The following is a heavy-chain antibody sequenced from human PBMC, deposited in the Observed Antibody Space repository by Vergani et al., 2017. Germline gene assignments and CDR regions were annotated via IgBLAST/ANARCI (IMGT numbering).Heavy chain of an antibody. CDR1: GGPISSYY. Sequence: QVQLQESGPGLVKPSQTLSLTCTVSGGPISSYYWSWIRQPPGTGLEWIGYIYYSGSTNYNPSLKSRVTISVDTTKNQFSLKLITVTATDTAVYYCARGAPIAMIVAGAFDIWGQGTMVTVSS. J-gene: IGHJ3*02. CDR3: ARGAPIAMIVAGAFDI. D-gene: IGHD3-22*01. V-gene: IGHV4-59*01. CDR2: IYYSGST.